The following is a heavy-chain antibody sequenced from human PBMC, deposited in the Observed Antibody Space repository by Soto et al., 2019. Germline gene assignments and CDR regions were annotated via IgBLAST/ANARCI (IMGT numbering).Heavy chain of an antibody. CDR2: IYYSGST. Sequence: ASETPSLTCTASGGSISGYYWSWIRQPPGKGLEWIGYIYYSGSTNYNPSLKSRVTISVDTSKNQFSLKLSSVTAADTAVYYCARRHSYGSSYYYYYMDVWGKGTTVTVSS. CDR1: GGSISGYY. J-gene: IGHJ6*03. CDR3: ARRHSYGSSYYYYYMDV. D-gene: IGHD5-18*01. V-gene: IGHV4-59*08.